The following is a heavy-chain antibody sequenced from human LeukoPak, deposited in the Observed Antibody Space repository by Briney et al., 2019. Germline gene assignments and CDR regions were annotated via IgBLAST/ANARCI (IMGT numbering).Heavy chain of an antibody. D-gene: IGHD6-13*01. V-gene: IGHV3-33*01. CDR3: ARGYSSSWYD. CDR1: GFTFSSYG. Sequence: GRSLRLSCAASGFTFSSYGMHWVRQAPGKGLEWVALIWYDGSNKYYADSVKGRFTISRDNSKNTLYLQMNSLRAEDTAVYYCARGYSSSWYDWGQGTLVTVSS. J-gene: IGHJ4*02. CDR2: IWYDGSNK.